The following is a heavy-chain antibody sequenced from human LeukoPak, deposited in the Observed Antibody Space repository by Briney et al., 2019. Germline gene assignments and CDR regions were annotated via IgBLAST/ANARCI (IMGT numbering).Heavy chain of an antibody. J-gene: IGHJ5*02. CDR1: GDSISSGDYY. Sequence: SETLSLTCTVSGDSISSGDYYWSWIRQPPGKGLEWIGYIYYSGSTNYNPSLKSRLTISVDKSKNQFSLRLGSVTAADTAVYYCARLFEAAVGPGIWWFDPWGQGTLVTVSS. D-gene: IGHD6-13*01. CDR2: IYYSGST. V-gene: IGHV4-61*08. CDR3: ARLFEAAVGPGIWWFDP.